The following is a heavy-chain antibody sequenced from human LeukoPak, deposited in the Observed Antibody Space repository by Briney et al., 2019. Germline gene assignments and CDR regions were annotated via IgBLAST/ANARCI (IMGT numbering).Heavy chain of an antibody. J-gene: IGHJ5*02. CDR2: MYPNSGNT. CDR1: GYTFTSYD. CDR3: ARGVTGTTSGWFDP. Sequence: GASVKVSCKASGYTFTSYDINWVRQATGQGLEWMGWMYPNSGNTGYAQKFQGRVTMTRNTSISTAYMELSSLRSEDTAVYYCARGVTGTTSGWFDPWGQGTLVTVSS. V-gene: IGHV1-8*01. D-gene: IGHD1-1*01.